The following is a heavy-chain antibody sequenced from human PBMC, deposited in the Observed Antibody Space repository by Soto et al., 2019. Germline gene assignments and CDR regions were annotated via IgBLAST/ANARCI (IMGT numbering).Heavy chain of an antibody. D-gene: IGHD2-15*01. V-gene: IGHV3-11*01. CDR2: MSSSGGTI. Sequence: QVQLVESGGGLVKPGGSLRLSCAASGFTFSDYYMIWIRQAPGKGLEWISYMSSSGGTIYSADSLKGRFTISRDNAKNALYLQMNSLRVEDTAVYYCAGGGSHYYGMGVWGQGTAVTVTS. CDR1: GFTFSDYY. J-gene: IGHJ6*02. CDR3: AGGGSHYYGMGV.